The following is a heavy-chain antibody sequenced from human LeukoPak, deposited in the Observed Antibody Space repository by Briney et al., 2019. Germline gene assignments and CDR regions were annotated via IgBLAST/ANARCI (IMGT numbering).Heavy chain of an antibody. Sequence: ASVKVSCKASGYTFTGYYMHWVRQAPGQGLEWMGWINPNSGGTNYAQKFQGRVTMTRDTSISTAYKELSRLRSDDTAVYYCARDGNYYDSSGTDAFDIWGQGTMVTVSS. CDR2: INPNSGGT. CDR1: GYTFTGYY. V-gene: IGHV1-2*02. J-gene: IGHJ3*02. D-gene: IGHD3-22*01. CDR3: ARDGNYYDSSGTDAFDI.